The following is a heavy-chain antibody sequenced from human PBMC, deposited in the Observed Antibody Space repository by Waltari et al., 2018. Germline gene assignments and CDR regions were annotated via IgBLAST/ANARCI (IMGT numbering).Heavy chain of an antibody. V-gene: IGHV4-30-4*01. J-gene: IGHJ6*03. CDR1: GGSIRSGDFY. CDR2: VYNRGSI. D-gene: IGHD1-26*01. Sequence: QVQLQESGPGLVKPSQTLSFTCSFSGGSIRSGDFYWSWIRQPPGKGLGWIGFVYNRGSIYYNPSLKSRLTISADTSKNQFSLRLTSVTVADTAVYYCASSWDHYYMDVWGKGTTVTVSS. CDR3: ASSWDHYYMDV.